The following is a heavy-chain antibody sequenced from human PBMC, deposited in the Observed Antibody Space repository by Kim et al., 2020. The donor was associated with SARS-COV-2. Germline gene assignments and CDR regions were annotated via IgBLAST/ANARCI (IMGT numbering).Heavy chain of an antibody. CDR1: GFTFSSYS. J-gene: IGHJ6*02. D-gene: IGHD3-22*01. Sequence: GGSLRLSCAASGFTFSSYSMNWVRQAPGKGREWVSYISSSSSTIYYADSVNGRFTISRDNAKNSLYLQMNSLRDEDTAVYYCARDHPRRLVVINLDYYYGMDVWGQGTMVTVSS. V-gene: IGHV3-48*02. CDR2: ISSSSSTI. CDR3: ARDHPRRLVVINLDYYYGMDV.